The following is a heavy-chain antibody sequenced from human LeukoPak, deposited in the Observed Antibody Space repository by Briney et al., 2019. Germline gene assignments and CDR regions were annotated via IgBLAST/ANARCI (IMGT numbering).Heavy chain of an antibody. CDR1: GGSISSYY. D-gene: IGHD2-21*02. Sequence: SETLSLTCTVSGGSISSYYWSWIRQPPGKGLEWIGYIYYSGSTNYNPSLKSRVTISVDTSKNQFSLRLSSVTAADTAIYYCARHYGGCGGDCYVDYWGQGTLVTVSS. V-gene: IGHV4-59*08. CDR3: ARHYGGCGGDCYVDY. J-gene: IGHJ4*02. CDR2: IYYSGST.